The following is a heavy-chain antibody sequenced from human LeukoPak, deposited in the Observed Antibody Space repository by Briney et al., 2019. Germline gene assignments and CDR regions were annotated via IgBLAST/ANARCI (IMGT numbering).Heavy chain of an antibody. V-gene: IGHV4-30-2*01. D-gene: IGHD2-2*01. CDR1: GGSISSGGYY. CDR3: ARALVPAAIAFDI. CDR2: IYHSGST. Sequence: SETLSLTCTVSGGSISSGGYYWSWIRRPPGKGLEWLGYIYHSGSTYYNPSLKSRVTISVDRSKNQFSLKLSSVTAADTAVYYCARALVPAAIAFDIWGQGTMVTVSS. J-gene: IGHJ3*02.